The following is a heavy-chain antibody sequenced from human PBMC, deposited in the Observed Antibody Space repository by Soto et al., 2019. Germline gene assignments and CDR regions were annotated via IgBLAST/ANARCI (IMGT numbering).Heavy chain of an antibody. CDR3: AMVDLYVTPTPQDV. D-gene: IGHD3-16*01. J-gene: IGHJ6*02. CDR2: ISPYTGNT. CDR1: GYPFTHYG. V-gene: IGHV1-18*01. Sequence: ASVKVSCKSSGYPFTHYGITWVRQAPGQGLEWLGWISPYTGNTYYATKVQGRLTLTTDTSTSTAFMDLGSLTSADTAVYYCAMVDLYVTPTPQDVWGQGTTVTVS.